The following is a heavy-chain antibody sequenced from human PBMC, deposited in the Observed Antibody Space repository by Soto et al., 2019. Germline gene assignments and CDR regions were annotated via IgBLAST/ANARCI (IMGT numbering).Heavy chain of an antibody. V-gene: IGHV3-30-3*01. D-gene: IGHD3-22*01. J-gene: IGHJ4*02. Sequence: PGGSLRLSCVVSGFTFSDYALHWVRQAPSMGLEWVSLISYDGNNKYYADSVKGRFTISRDNSRSTMYLQMNSLRADDTAVYYCARVHYHGSSGYYEIDYWGQGT. CDR3: ARVHYHGSSGYYEIDY. CDR1: GFTFSDYA. CDR2: ISYDGNNK.